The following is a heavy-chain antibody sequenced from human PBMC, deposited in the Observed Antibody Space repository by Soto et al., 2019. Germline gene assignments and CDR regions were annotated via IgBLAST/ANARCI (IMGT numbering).Heavy chain of an antibody. V-gene: IGHV4-30-2*01. CDR2: IYHSGST. CDR1: GGSISSGGYS. D-gene: IGHD5-12*01. Sequence: QLQLQESGSGLVKPSQTLSLTCAVSGGSISSGGYSWSWIRQPPGKGLEWIGYIYHSGSTYYNPSHKSRVTKSVDRSKNQFSLKLSSVTAAETAVYYCARTRYSGYAIPFDYWGPGTLVTVSS. J-gene: IGHJ4*02. CDR3: ARTRYSGYAIPFDY.